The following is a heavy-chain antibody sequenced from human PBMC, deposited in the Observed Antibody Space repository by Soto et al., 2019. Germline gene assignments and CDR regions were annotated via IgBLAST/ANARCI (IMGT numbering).Heavy chain of an antibody. CDR2: INPSGGST. Sequence: QVQLVQSGAEVKKPGASVKVSCKASGYTFTSYYMHWVRQAPGQGLEWMGIINPSGGSTSYAQKFQGRVTMTRDTSTSTVYMELSSLRSEDTAVYYCARDRAPHYYDSSGYPDYWGQGTLVTVSS. D-gene: IGHD3-22*01. V-gene: IGHV1-46*01. CDR3: ARDRAPHYYDSSGYPDY. CDR1: GYTFTSYY. J-gene: IGHJ4*02.